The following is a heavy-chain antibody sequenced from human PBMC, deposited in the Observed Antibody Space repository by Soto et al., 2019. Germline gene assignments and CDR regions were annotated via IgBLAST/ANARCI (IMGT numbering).Heavy chain of an antibody. CDR2: ISAYNGNT. CDR3: ARGSGTYYYDSSGYYDFDY. D-gene: IGHD3-22*01. Sequence: GASGKVSCKASGYTFTSFGIIWVRQAPGQGLEWMGWISAYNGNTNYAQKVQGRVTMTTDTSTSTAYMELRSLRSDDTAVYYCARGSGTYYYDSSGYYDFDYWGQGTLVTVSS. CDR1: GYTFTSFG. V-gene: IGHV1-18*01. J-gene: IGHJ4*02.